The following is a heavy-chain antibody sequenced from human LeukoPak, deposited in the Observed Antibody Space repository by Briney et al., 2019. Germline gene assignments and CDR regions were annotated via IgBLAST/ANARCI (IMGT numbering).Heavy chain of an antibody. CDR2: FDPEDGET. CDR3: ATATYYYDSSGYHNWFDP. V-gene: IGHV1-24*01. D-gene: IGHD3-22*01. Sequence: ASVKVSCEVSGYTLTELSIHCVRQAPGKGLEWMGGFDPEDGETIYAQKFQGRVTMTEDTSTDTAYMELSSLRSEDTAVYYYATATYYYDSSGYHNWFDPWGQGTLVTVSS. CDR1: GYTLTELS. J-gene: IGHJ5*02.